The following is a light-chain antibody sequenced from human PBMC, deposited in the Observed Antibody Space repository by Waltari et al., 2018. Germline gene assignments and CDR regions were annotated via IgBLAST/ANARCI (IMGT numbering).Light chain of an antibody. CDR1: QSVSSSY. CDR2: GAS. J-gene: IGKJ2*01. CDR3: QHFGSSLPYT. Sequence: EIVLTQSPGTLSLSPGERATLSCRASQSVSSSYLAWCQQKPGQAPRLLIYGASSRASGIPDRFSGSGSGTNFALTISRLEPEDFAVYYCQHFGSSLPYTFGQGTKLWIK. V-gene: IGKV3-20*01.